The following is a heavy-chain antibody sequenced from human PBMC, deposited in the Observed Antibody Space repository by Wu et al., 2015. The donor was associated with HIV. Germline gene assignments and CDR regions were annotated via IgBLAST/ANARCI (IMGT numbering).Heavy chain of an antibody. J-gene: IGHJ5*01. D-gene: IGHD1-1*01. V-gene: IGHV4-34*01. CDR2: YNYSGST. CDR1: GGSFSGYY. CDR3: ASEDPTTGFWFDP. Sequence: QVQLQQWGAGLLKPSETLSLTCAVYGGSFSGYYWTWIRQPPGKGRGVDWGKYNYSGSTNYNPSLKSRVTISVDTSKNQFSLKLSSVTAADTAVYYCASEDPTTGFWFDPWGQGTLVTVSS.